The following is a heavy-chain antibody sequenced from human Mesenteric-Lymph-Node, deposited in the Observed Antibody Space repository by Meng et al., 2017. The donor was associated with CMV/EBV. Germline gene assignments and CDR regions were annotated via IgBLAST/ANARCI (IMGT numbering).Heavy chain of an antibody. J-gene: IGHJ4*02. CDR1: GFTFRSYG. V-gene: IGHV3-33*01. CDR2: IWYDGSNK. CDR3: ARAGYYYDSSGYYLNY. Sequence: GFTFRSYGMHWVRQAPGKGLEWVAVIWYDGSNKYYANSVKGRFTISRDNSKNTLYLQMNSLRAEDTAVYYCARAGYYYDSSGYYLNYWGQGTLVTVSS. D-gene: IGHD3-22*01.